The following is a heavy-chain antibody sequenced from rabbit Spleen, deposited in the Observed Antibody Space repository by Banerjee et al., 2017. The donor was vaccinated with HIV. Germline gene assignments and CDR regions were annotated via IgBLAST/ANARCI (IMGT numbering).Heavy chain of an antibody. Sequence: QEQLVESGGGLVQPGESLKLSCKASGFDFSSYGVSWVHQAPGKGLEWIGYIYAAKGSTDYASWVNGRFTISSDNAQSTVDLKMTSLTAADTATYFCARAIVPWLGLTRLDLWGQGTLVTVS. J-gene: IGHJ3*01. V-gene: IGHV1S47*01. CDR1: GFDFSSYG. CDR2: IYAAKGST. D-gene: IGHD4-1*01. CDR3: ARAIVPWLGLTRLDL.